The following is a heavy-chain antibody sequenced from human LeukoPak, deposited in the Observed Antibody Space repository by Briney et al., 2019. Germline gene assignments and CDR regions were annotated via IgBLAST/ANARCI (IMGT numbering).Heavy chain of an antibody. J-gene: IGHJ6*02. CDR2: INPSGGST. D-gene: IGHD2-2*01. CDR3: ARDQCSSTSCLYIGDYYYYYYGMDV. Sequence: ASVKVSCKASGYTFTSYYMHWVRQAPGQGLEWMGIINPSGGSTSYAQKFQGRVTMTRDTSTSTVYMELSSLRSEDTAVYYCARDQCSSTSCLYIGDYYYYYYGMDVWGQGTTVTVSS. V-gene: IGHV1-46*01. CDR1: GYTFTSYY.